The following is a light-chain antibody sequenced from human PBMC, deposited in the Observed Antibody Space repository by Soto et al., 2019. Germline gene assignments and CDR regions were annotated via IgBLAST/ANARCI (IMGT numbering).Light chain of an antibody. J-gene: IGKJ1*01. CDR2: GAS. V-gene: IGKV3-20*01. Sequence: VVPQSXGTLSLSTAEXXXXXXXAIQSVSSSYVAWYQQPXGQAPRLLVYGASXRATGIPDRFSGSGSGTDFTLTISRLEPEDFAVYYCQQYGSSPWTFGQGTKVDI. CDR3: QQYGSSPWT. CDR1: QSVSSSY.